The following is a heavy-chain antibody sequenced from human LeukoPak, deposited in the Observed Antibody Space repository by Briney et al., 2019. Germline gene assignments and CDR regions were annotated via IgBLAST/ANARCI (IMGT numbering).Heavy chain of an antibody. CDR3: ARHYGSGSYYINDY. Sequence: SETLSLTCTVSGASIYGSSYYWGWIRQPPGTGLDWVGNMYYSGSAYYNPSLKSRVTISVDTSKNQFSLKLSSVTAADTAVYYCARHYGSGSYYINDYWGQGILVTVSS. CDR1: GASIYGSSYY. CDR2: MYYSGSA. J-gene: IGHJ4*02. V-gene: IGHV4-39*01. D-gene: IGHD3-10*01.